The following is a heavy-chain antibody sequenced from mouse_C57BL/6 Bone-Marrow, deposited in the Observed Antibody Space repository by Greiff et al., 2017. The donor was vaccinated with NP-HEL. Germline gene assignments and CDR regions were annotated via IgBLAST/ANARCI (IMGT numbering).Heavy chain of an antibody. CDR1: GFNIKDDY. V-gene: IGHV14-4*01. CDR3: TTYYYGRGYAMDY. D-gene: IGHD1-1*01. CDR2: IDPENGDT. Sequence: VHVKQSGAELVRPGASVKLSCTASGFNIKDDYMHWVKQRPEQGLEWIGWIDPENGDTEYASKFQGKATITADTSSNTAYLQLSSLTSEDTAVYYCTTYYYGRGYAMDYWGQGTSVTVSS. J-gene: IGHJ4*01.